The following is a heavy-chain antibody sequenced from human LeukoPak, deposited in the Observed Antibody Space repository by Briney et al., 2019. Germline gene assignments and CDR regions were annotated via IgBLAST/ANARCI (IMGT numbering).Heavy chain of an antibody. D-gene: IGHD4-17*01. CDR3: ARTGSTVTMLYPFDH. CDR2: IYYSGST. Sequence: SETLSLTCTVSGGSSSLYYWSWIRQPPGKGLEWIGYIYYSGSTNYNPSLKSRVSISVDTSKNQFSLKLSSVTAADTAVYYCARTGSTVTMLYPFDHWGQGTLVTVSS. J-gene: IGHJ4*02. CDR1: GGSSSLYY. V-gene: IGHV4-59*01.